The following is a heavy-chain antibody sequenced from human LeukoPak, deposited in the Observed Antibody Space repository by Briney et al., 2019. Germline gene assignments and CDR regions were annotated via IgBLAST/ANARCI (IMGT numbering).Heavy chain of an antibody. V-gene: IGHV1-69*13. J-gene: IGHJ4*01. CDR2: IIPIFGTA. CDR1: GGTFSSYA. Sequence: SVKVSCKASGGTFSSYAISWVRQAPGQGLEWMGGIIPIFGTANYAQKFQGRVTITADESTSTAYMELSSLRSEDTAVYYCARGGIPGIAAAGTPYSFDYWGQGTLVTVSS. D-gene: IGHD6-13*01. CDR3: ARGGIPGIAAAGTPYSFDY.